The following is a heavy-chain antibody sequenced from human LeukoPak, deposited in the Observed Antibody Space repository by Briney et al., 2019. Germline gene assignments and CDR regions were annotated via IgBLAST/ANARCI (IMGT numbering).Heavy chain of an antibody. V-gene: IGHV3-23*01. CDR1: GGSISSYY. CDR2: ISGSGGST. J-gene: IGHJ4*02. D-gene: IGHD2-2*01. CDR3: AKDESVVVVPADPPDY. Sequence: ETLSLTCTVSGGSISSYYWSWVRQAPGKGLEWVSAISGSGGSTYYADSVKGRFTISRDNSKNTLYLQMNSLRAEDTAVYYCAKDESVVVVPADPPDYWGQGTLVTVSS.